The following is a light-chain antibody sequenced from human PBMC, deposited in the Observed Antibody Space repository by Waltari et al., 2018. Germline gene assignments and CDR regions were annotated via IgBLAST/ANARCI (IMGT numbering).Light chain of an antibody. J-gene: IGLJ2*01. CDR2: DVT. CDR1: GSAAGASES. Sequence: QSALTQPASVSGSPGQSITISCSGLGSAAGASESVSWHQHHPDKAPQVIIYDVTHRPSGVSARLSASKSANTASLTISRLQPEDEADYYCSSQTLDGLVLFGGGTRLTVL. CDR3: SSQTLDGLVL. V-gene: IGLV2-14*03.